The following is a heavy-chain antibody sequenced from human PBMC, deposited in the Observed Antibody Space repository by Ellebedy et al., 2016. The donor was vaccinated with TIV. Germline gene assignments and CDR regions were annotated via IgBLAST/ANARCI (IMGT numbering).Heavy chain of an antibody. Sequence: ASVKVSXXASGYTFTSYYMHWVRQAPGQGLEWMGWINPNSGGTNYAQKFQGRVTMTRDTSISTAYMELSRLRSDDTAVYYCALIDTDSSSWYSWDYFDYWGQGTLVTVSS. CDR2: INPNSGGT. V-gene: IGHV1-2*02. J-gene: IGHJ4*02. CDR3: ALIDTDSSSWYSWDYFDY. CDR1: GYTFTSYY. D-gene: IGHD6-13*01.